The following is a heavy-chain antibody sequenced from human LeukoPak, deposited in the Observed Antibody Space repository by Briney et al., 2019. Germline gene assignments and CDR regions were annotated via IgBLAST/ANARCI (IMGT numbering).Heavy chain of an antibody. Sequence: SETLSLTCAVYGGSFSGYYWSWIRQPPGKGLEWIGQINHSRSTHYNPSLKSRVTISVDTSKNQFSLKLSSVTAADTAVYYCARVPKYFDLWGRGTLVTVSS. J-gene: IGHJ2*01. V-gene: IGHV4-34*01. CDR1: GGSFSGYY. CDR3: ARVPKYFDL. CDR2: INHSRST.